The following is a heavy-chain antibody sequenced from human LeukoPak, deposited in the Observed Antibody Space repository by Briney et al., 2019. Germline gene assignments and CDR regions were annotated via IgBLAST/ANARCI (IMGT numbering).Heavy chain of an antibody. CDR1: GFTFSTFA. V-gene: IGHV3-23*01. CDR2: LSGSGGST. J-gene: IGHJ3*02. CDR3: ARPLVTTVIAGAFDI. D-gene: IGHD4-17*01. Sequence: GGSLRLSCAASGFTFSTFAMTWVRQAPGKGLEWVSTLSGSGGSTYYADSVKGRFTISRDNSKNTLYLQMISLRAEDTAVYYCARPLVTTVIAGAFDIWGQGTMVTVSS.